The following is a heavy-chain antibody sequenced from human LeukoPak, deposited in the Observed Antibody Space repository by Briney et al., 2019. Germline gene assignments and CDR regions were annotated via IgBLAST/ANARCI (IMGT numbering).Heavy chain of an antibody. Sequence: PGGSLRLSCAASGFTFSNYVMTWVRRAPGKGLEWVSGISDGGGSAYYADSVKGRFTISRDNSKNTLYLQMNSLRAEDTAVYYCAKVGTGTSHYYYYMDVWGKGTTVTVSS. D-gene: IGHD1-1*01. CDR3: AKVGTGTSHYYYYMDV. J-gene: IGHJ6*03. CDR1: GFTFSNYV. CDR2: ISDGGGSA. V-gene: IGHV3-23*01.